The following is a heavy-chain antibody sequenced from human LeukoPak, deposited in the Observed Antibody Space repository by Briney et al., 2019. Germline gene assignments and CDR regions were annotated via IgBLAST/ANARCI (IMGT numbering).Heavy chain of an antibody. V-gene: IGHV3-21*01. CDR2: ISSSSSYI. J-gene: IGHJ3*02. CDR3: AGWARSGFGELFRDEDDAFDI. D-gene: IGHD3-10*01. Sequence: GGSLRLSCAASRFTFSSYSMNWVRQAPGKGLEWVSSISSSSSYIYYADSVKGRFTISRDNAKNSLYLQMNSPRAEDAAVYYCAGWARSGFGELFRDEDDAFDIWGQGTMVTVSS. CDR1: RFTFSSYS.